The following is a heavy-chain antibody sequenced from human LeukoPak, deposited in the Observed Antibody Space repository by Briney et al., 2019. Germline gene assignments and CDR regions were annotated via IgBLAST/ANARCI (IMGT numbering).Heavy chain of an antibody. CDR1: GFTFSSYG. V-gene: IGHV3-30*18. Sequence: GGSLRLSCAASGFTFSSYGMHWVRQAPGKGLEWVAVISYDGSNKYYADSVKGRFTISRDNSKNTLYLQMNSPRAEDTAVYYCAKDRLGVVVIIDYFDYWGQGTLVTVSS. CDR3: AKDRLGVVVIIDYFDY. D-gene: IGHD3-22*01. CDR2: ISYDGSNK. J-gene: IGHJ4*02.